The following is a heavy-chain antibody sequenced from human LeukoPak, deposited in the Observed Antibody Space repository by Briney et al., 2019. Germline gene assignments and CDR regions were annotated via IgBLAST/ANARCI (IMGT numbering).Heavy chain of an antibody. Sequence: SVKVSCKASGGTFSSYTISWVRQAPGQGLEWMGRIIPILGIANYAQMFQGRVTITADKSTSTAYMELSSLRSEDTAVYYCASTYYYDSSGYYRYDYWGQGTLVTVSS. CDR1: GGTFSSYT. D-gene: IGHD3-22*01. CDR2: IIPILGIA. CDR3: ASTYYYDSSGYYRYDY. V-gene: IGHV1-69*02. J-gene: IGHJ4*02.